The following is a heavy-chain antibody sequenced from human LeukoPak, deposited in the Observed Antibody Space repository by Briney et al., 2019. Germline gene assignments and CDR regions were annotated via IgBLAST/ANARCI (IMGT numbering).Heavy chain of an antibody. Sequence: PGGSLRLSCVASGFSFRTHAIHWVRQAPGKGLEWIAFMSYDGDNKYYAESVKGRFTISRDNSKNTLYLQMNSLRAEDTAVYYCAGSAAVALGAFDIWGQGTMVTVSS. D-gene: IGHD6-19*01. J-gene: IGHJ3*02. CDR1: GFSFRTHA. V-gene: IGHV3-30*14. CDR3: AGSAAVALGAFDI. CDR2: MSYDGDNK.